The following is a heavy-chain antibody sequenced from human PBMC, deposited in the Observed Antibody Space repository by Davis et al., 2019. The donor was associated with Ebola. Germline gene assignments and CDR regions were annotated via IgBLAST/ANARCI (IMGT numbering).Heavy chain of an antibody. J-gene: IGHJ6*02. CDR3: AKAYYYYYGMDV. V-gene: IGHV3-30*18. Sequence: GESLKISCAASGFTFSSYGMHWVRQAPGKGLEWVAVISYDGSNKYYADSVKGRFTISRDNSKNTLFLQMNSLRAEDTAVYYCAKAYYYYYGMDVWGQGTTVTVSS. CDR1: GFTFSSYG. CDR2: ISYDGSNK.